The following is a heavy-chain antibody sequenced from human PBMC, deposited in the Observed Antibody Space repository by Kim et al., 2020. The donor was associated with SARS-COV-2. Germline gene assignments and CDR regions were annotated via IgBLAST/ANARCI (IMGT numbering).Heavy chain of an antibody. CDR2: INHSGST. Sequence: SETLSLTCAVYGGSFSGYYWSWIRQPPGKGLEWIGEINHSGSTNYNPSLKSRVTISVDTSKNQFSLKLSSVTAADTAVYYCARERITMIAAGAQDAFDI. D-gene: IGHD3-22*01. CDR3: ARERITMIAAGAQDAFDI. CDR1: GGSFSGYY. V-gene: IGHV4-34*01. J-gene: IGHJ3*02.